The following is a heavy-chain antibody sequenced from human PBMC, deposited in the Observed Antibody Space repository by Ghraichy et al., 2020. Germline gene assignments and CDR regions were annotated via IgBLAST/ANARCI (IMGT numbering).Heavy chain of an antibody. D-gene: IGHD4-23*01. V-gene: IGHV1-46*01. Sequence: ASVKVSCEASGYTFTSYYMHWVRQAPGQGLEWMGIINPSAGSTSYAQKFQGRVTMTRDTSTSTVYMELSSLRSEDTAVYYCARDRAFGGNMGYFDYWGQGTLVTVSS. CDR1: GYTFTSYY. CDR2: INPSAGST. CDR3: ARDRAFGGNMGYFDY. J-gene: IGHJ4*02.